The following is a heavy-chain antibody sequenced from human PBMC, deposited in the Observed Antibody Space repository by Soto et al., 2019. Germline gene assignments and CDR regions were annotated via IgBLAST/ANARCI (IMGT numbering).Heavy chain of an antibody. V-gene: IGHV4-61*01. CDR1: GGSVSSGSYY. CDR2: IYYSGST. CDR3: ARGAYGQWLVRRGRDWFDP. Sequence: SETLSLTCTVSGGSVSSGSYYWSWIRQPPGKGLEWIGYIYYSGSTNYNPSLKSRVTISVDTSKNQFSLKLSSVTAADTAVYYCARGAYGQWLVRRGRDWFDPWGQGTLVTVSS. D-gene: IGHD6-19*01. J-gene: IGHJ5*02.